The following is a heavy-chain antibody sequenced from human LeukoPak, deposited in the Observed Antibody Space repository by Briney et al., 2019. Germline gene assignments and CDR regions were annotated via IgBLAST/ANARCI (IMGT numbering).Heavy chain of an antibody. J-gene: IGHJ5*02. V-gene: IGHV3-21*04. Sequence: GGSLRLSCAASGFTFNSYSMNWVRQAPGKGLEWVSSISGSNSYIYYADSMKGRFTISRDNAKNSLYLQMNSLRAEDTALYYCATETMVRGDPGWFDPWGQGTLVTVSS. D-gene: IGHD3-10*01. CDR1: GFTFNSYS. CDR2: ISGSNSYI. CDR3: ATETMVRGDPGWFDP.